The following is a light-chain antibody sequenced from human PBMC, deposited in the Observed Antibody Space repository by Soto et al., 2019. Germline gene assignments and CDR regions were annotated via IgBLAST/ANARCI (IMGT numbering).Light chain of an antibody. CDR1: QGISNH. V-gene: IGKV1-16*02. CDR3: QHYTAYPLT. CDR2: AAS. Sequence: DLQMTQSPSSLSASVGDRVTITCRASQGISNHLAWFQQKPGKAPKSLIYAASNLQSGVPSKFSGSGSGTDFTLTISSLQPEDFATYYCQHYTAYPLTLGGGTKVEIK. J-gene: IGKJ4*01.